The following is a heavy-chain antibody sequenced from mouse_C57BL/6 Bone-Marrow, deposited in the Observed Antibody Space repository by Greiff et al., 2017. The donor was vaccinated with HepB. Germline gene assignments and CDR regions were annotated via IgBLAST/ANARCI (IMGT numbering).Heavy chain of an antibody. CDR3: ARGGWLLRYWYFDV. CDR2: INPGSGGT. D-gene: IGHD2-3*01. V-gene: IGHV1-54*01. CDR1: GYAFTNYL. Sequence: QVQLQQSGAELVRPATSVKVSCKASGYAFTNYLIEWVKQRPGQGLEWIGVINPGSGGTNYNEKFKGKATLTADKSSSTAYMQLSSLTSEDSAVYFCARGGWLLRYWYFDVWGTGTTVTVSS. J-gene: IGHJ1*03.